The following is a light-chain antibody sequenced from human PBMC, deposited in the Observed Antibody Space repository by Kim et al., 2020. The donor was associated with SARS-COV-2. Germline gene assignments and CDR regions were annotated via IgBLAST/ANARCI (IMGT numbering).Light chain of an antibody. V-gene: IGKV1-17*01. Sequence: ASVGDTVTITCRASQDIRNDLGWYQQNPGRAPKRLIYGASSLQSGVPSRFSGSGSGTEFTLTISSLQPEDFATYFCLQHNAYPITFGQGTRLEIK. CDR1: QDIRND. CDR2: GAS. CDR3: LQHNAYPIT. J-gene: IGKJ5*01.